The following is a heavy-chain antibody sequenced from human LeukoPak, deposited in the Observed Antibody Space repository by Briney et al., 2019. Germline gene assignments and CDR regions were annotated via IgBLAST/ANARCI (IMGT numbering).Heavy chain of an antibody. Sequence: PGGSLRLSCAASGFSITDWPLSWVRQAPGEGLEWVSAIGVRTHCADSVKGRFTISRDGSKNTLYLQMNSLTVEDTAIYFCAAGHQNSLEGYWGQGTLVSVAS. V-gene: IGHV3-23*01. D-gene: IGHD1-1*01. CDR3: AAGHQNSLEGY. CDR2: IGVRT. CDR1: GFSITDWP. J-gene: IGHJ4*02.